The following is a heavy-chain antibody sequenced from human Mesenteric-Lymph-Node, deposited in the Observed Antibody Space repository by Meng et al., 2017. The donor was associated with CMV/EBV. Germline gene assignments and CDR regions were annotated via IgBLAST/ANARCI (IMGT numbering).Heavy chain of an antibody. CDR1: GGSISSYY. Sequence: SETLSLTCTVSGGSISSYYWSWIRQPPGKGLEWIGYIYYSGSTNYNPSLKSRVTISVDTSKNQFSLKLSSVTAADTAVYYCARGSVRYSSGTRAFDPWGQGTLVTVSS. V-gene: IGHV4-59*01. CDR2: IYYSGST. CDR3: ARGSVRYSSGTRAFDP. J-gene: IGHJ5*02. D-gene: IGHD6-25*01.